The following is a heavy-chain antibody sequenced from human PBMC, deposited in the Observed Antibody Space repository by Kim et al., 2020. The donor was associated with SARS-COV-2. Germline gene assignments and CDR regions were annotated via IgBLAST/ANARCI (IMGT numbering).Heavy chain of an antibody. CDR1: GYTFTSYG. V-gene: IGHV1-18*01. CDR3: ARVRGYYDSSYYGMDV. J-gene: IGHJ6*02. Sequence: ASVKVSCKASGYTFTSYGISWVRQAPGQGLEWMGWISAYNGNTNYAQKLQGRVTMTTDTSTSTAYMELRSLRSDDTAVYYCARVRGYYDSSYYGMDVWGQGTTVTVSS. CDR2: ISAYNGNT. D-gene: IGHD3-22*01.